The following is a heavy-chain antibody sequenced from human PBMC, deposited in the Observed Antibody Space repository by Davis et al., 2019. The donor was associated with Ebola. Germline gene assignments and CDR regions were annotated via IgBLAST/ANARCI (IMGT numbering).Heavy chain of an antibody. V-gene: IGHV4-59*11. J-gene: IGHJ4*02. CDR1: GVSIIDHY. D-gene: IGHD2-2*01. CDR2: IDYRGRS. CDR3: ARGGSPAMFKGVDE. Sequence: PSETLSLTCTVSGVSIIDHYWSCIRQSPGKGLEWIGYIDYRGRSTYKPSLRSRITMSVDTSKNQFSLKLESITAADTAVYYCARGGSPAMFKGVDEWGQGTLVTVAS.